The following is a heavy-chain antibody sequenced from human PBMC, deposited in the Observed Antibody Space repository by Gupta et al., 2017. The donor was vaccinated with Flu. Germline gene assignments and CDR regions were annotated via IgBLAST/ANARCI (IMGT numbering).Heavy chain of an antibody. J-gene: IGHJ4*02. CDR2: ISWNADTI. Sequence: EVQLVESGGGLVQPGRSLRLSCAASGFIFADYAIHWVRQAPGKGLEWISSISWNADTIGYADSVKGRFTISRDSAKNSVYLQMDSLRPEDTAFYYCTKDNSASSLSFDYWGQGTLVNVSS. CDR3: TKDNSASSLSFDY. V-gene: IGHV3-9*01. CDR1: GFIFADYA. D-gene: IGHD3-16*02.